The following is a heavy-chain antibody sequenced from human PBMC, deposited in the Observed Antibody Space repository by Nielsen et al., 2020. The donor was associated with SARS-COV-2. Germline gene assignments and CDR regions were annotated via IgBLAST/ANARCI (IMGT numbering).Heavy chain of an antibody. J-gene: IGHJ4*02. Sequence: GESLKISCAASGFTFSPYAMHWVRQAPGKGLEWVAVISYDGSNKYYADSVKGRFTISRDNSKNTLYLQMNSLRAEDTAVYYCAIRGYSYGFIDYFDYWGQGTLVTVSS. CDR1: GFTFSPYA. CDR2: ISYDGSNK. V-gene: IGHV3-30*04. D-gene: IGHD5-18*01. CDR3: AIRGYSYGFIDYFDY.